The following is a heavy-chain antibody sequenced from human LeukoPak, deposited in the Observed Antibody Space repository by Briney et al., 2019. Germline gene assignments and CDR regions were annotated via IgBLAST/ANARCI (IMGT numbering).Heavy chain of an antibody. CDR2: ISGSGGST. V-gene: IGHV3-23*01. CDR1: GFTFSSYA. CDR3: AKGGQHIVVVTALYFFDY. D-gene: IGHD2-21*02. J-gene: IGHJ4*02. Sequence: GGSLRHSCAASGFTFSSYAMSWVRQAPGKGLEWVSAISGSGGSTYYADSVKGRFTISRDNSKNTLYLQMNSLRAEDTAVYYCAKGGQHIVVVTALYFFDYWGQGTLVTVSS.